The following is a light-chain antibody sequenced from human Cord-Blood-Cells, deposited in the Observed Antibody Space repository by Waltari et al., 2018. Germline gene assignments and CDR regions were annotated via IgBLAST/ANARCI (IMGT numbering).Light chain of an antibody. Sequence: IRITQSPSSLSASTGDRLTISCLASQGISSYLAWYQQKPGKAPKLLIYAASTLQSGVPSRFSGSGSGTDFTLTISCLQSEDFATYYCQQYYSYPLTFGGGTKVEIK. CDR3: QQYYSYPLT. CDR2: AAS. J-gene: IGKJ4*01. CDR1: QGISSY. V-gene: IGKV1-8*01.